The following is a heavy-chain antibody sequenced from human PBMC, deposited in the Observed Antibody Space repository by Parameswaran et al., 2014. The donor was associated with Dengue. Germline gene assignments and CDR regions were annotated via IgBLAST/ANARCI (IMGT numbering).Heavy chain of an antibody. V-gene: IGHV3-23*05. CDR2: ISGGHNT. Sequence: QAGGSLRLSCVGSGFTFSSFAMSWVRQAPEKGLEWVSTISGGHNTYYADSVKDRFTISRDNSKKALYLQMNSLRAEDTAVFYCAILFSEGDDVDGSWGQGTQVTVSS. CDR1: GFTFSSFA. CDR3: AILFSEGDDVDGS. J-gene: IGHJ1*01. D-gene: IGHD3-16*01.